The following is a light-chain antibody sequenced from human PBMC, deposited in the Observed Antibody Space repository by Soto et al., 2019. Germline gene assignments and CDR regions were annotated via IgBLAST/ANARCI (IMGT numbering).Light chain of an antibody. CDR1: QSVSNN. CDR2: GAS. CDR3: QQYNNWPRT. J-gene: IGKJ1*01. Sequence: EIVMTQSPATLSVSPGERATLSCRASQSVSNNLAWYQQKPGQSPRLLIYGASTGATGIPARFSGSGSGTEFTLTISSLQSEDFEVYYCQQYNNWPRTFGQGTKVDIK. V-gene: IGKV3-15*01.